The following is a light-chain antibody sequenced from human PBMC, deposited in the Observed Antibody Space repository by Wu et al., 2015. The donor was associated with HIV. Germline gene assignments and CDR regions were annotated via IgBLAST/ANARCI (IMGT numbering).Light chain of an antibody. CDR3: QKYNTAPWT. Sequence: DIQMTQSPSSLSASVGDRVTITCRASQSISSYLHWYQQKPGKAPKLLIYAASSLQSGVPSRFSGSGSGTDFTLTISSLQPEDVATYYCQKYNTAPWTFGQGTKVEMK. CDR2: AAS. CDR1: QSISSY. V-gene: IGKV1-39*01. J-gene: IGKJ1*01.